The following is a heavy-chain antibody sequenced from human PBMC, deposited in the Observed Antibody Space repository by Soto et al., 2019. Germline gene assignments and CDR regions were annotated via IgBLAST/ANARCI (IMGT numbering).Heavy chain of an antibody. CDR3: AREGSSWFNWFDP. CDR2: ISSSSSTI. Sequence: GGSLRLSCAASGFTFSSYSMNWVRQVPGKGLEWVSYISSSSSTIYYADSVKGRFTISRDNAKNSLYLQMNSLRAEDTAVYYCAREGSSWFNWFDPWGQGTLVTVSS. J-gene: IGHJ5*02. V-gene: IGHV3-48*01. CDR1: GFTFSSYS. D-gene: IGHD6-13*01.